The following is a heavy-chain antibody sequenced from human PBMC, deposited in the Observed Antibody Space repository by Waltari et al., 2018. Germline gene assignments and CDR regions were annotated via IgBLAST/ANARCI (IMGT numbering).Heavy chain of an antibody. V-gene: IGHV3-23*01. CDR3: ATWAAMAHGGY. D-gene: IGHD5-18*01. J-gene: IGHJ4*02. CDR1: GFTFSSYA. CDR2: ISGSGGST. Sequence: EVQLLESGGGLVQPGGSLSLSCAASGFTFSSYAMRWVRQAPGKGLEWVSAISGSGGSTYYADSVKGRFTISRDNSKNTLYLQMNSLRAEDTAVYYCATWAAMAHGGYWGQGTLVTVSS.